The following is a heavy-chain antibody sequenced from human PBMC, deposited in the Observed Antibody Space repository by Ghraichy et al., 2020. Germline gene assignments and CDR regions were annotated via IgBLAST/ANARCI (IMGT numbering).Heavy chain of an antibody. D-gene: IGHD5-12*01. CDR2: IISGGSYT. J-gene: IGHJ4*02. V-gene: IGHV3-11*06. CDR3: AREIAPSGIRKRAFDL. CDR1: GFTFRDYY. Sequence: GGSLRLSCAASGFTFRDYYMTWIRLAPGKGLEWVSYIISGGSYTNYADSVKGRFTISRDDAKNSLFLQMNSLRDEDTAVYFCAREIAPSGIRKRAFDLWGQGTLLTVSS.